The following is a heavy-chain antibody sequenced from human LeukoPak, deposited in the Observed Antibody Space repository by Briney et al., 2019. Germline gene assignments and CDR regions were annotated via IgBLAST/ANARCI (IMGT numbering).Heavy chain of an antibody. Sequence: GGSLRLSCAASGFTFSSYSMNWVRQAPGKGLEWVSSISSSSSYIYYADSVKGRFTISRDNAKNSLYLQMNSLRAEDTAVYYCARSILILRYFDWLSSADGAFDIWGQGTMVTVSS. J-gene: IGHJ3*02. CDR1: GFTFSSYS. V-gene: IGHV3-21*03. D-gene: IGHD3-9*01. CDR2: ISSSSSYI. CDR3: ARSILILRYFDWLSSADGAFDI.